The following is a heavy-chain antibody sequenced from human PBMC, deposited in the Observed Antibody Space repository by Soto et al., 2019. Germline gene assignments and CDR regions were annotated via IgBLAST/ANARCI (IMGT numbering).Heavy chain of an antibody. CDR2: IIPIFGTA. CDR1: GGTFSSYA. D-gene: IGHD6-19*01. J-gene: IGHJ6*02. V-gene: IGHV1-69*01. Sequence: QVQLLQSGAEVKKPGSSVKVSCKASGGTFSSYAISWVRQAPGQGLEWMGGIIPIFGTANYAQKFQGRVTITADESTRTAYMELSSVRSEDAAVYYWARGDDQWPGTAGMDVWGQGTTVTVSS. CDR3: ARGDDQWPGTAGMDV.